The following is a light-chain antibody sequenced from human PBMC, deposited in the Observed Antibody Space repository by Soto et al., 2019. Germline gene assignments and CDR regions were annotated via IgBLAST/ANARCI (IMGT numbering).Light chain of an antibody. Sequence: DIQMTQSPSSLSASVGDRVTITCQASQDISNYLNGYQQKPGKDPKLLIYDESNLETGVPSRFSGSGSGTDFTFTISRLQPEDIATYYCQQDDNLPRTFGQGTKLEIK. J-gene: IGKJ2*01. V-gene: IGKV1-33*01. CDR2: DES. CDR1: QDISNY. CDR3: QQDDNLPRT.